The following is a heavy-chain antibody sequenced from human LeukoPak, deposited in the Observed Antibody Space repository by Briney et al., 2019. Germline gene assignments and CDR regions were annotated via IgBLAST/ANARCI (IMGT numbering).Heavy chain of an antibody. CDR3: GRVLDYVGTSFRPPEKYYYYYIDV. V-gene: IGHV1-2*02. J-gene: IGHJ6*03. D-gene: IGHD3-16*01. CDR2: IKPKSGGT. CDR1: GYDFNGYY. Sequence: GASVKVSCKASGYDFNGYYIHWVRQTPGQGLEWMGGIKPKSGGTGYAEEFQGRVTMTSDRSVTTAYLEVRRLRSDDTAVYYCGRVLDYVGTSFRPPEKYYYYYIDVWGQGTTVAVSS.